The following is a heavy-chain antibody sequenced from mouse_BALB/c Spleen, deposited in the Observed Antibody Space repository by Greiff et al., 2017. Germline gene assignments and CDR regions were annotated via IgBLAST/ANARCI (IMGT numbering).Heavy chain of an antibody. CDR3: ARSRKGDYAMDY. V-gene: IGHV5-17*02. CDR2: ISSGSSTI. J-gene: IGHJ4*01. D-gene: IGHD1-3*01. Sequence: EVQGVESGGGLVQPGGSRKLSCAASGFTFSSFGMHWVRQAPEKGLEWVAYISSGSSTIYYADTVKGRFTISRDNPKNTLFLQMTSLRSEDTAMYYCARSRKGDYAMDYWGQGTSVTVSS. CDR1: GFTFSSFG.